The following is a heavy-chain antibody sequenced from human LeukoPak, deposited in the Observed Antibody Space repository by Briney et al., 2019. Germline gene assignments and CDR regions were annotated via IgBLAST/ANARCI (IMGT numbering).Heavy chain of an antibody. CDR3: ARDPRALYSYGTNWFDP. V-gene: IGHV1-8*01. J-gene: IGHJ5*02. CDR2: MNPNSGNT. D-gene: IGHD5-18*01. CDR1: GYTFTSYD. Sequence: GASVKVSCKASGYTFTSYDINWVRQATGQGLEWMGWMNPNSGNTGYAQKFQGRVTMTRNTSISTAYMELSSLRSEDTAVYYCARDPRALYSYGTNWFDPWGQGTLVTVSS.